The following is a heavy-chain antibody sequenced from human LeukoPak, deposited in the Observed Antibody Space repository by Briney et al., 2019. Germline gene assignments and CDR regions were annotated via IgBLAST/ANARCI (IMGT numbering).Heavy chain of an antibody. V-gene: IGHV4-4*07. D-gene: IGHD3-10*01. CDR2: IYSSGST. CDR1: GGSISNY. CDR3: ARDSGTTGEVKFDP. J-gene: IGHJ5*02. Sequence: SETLSLTCTVSGGSISNYWSWIRQPAGKGLEWIGRIYSSGSTDYNPSLKSRVTMSVDTSKNKFSLKLSSVTAADTAVYYCARDSGTTGEVKFDPWGQGTLVTDSS.